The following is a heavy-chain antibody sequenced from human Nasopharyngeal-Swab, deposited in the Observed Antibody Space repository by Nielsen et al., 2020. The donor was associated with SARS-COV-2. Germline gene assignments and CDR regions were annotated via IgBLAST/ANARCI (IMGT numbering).Heavy chain of an antibody. J-gene: IGHJ4*02. CDR2: LNAGNGNT. CDR1: GYTFTSYA. V-gene: IGHV1-3*01. CDR3: ARDVDTAMVFDY. D-gene: IGHD5-18*01. Sequence: ASVKVSCKASGYTFTSYAMHWVRQAPGQRLEWMGWLNAGNGNTKYSQKFQGRVTITRETSASTVYMELSSLRSEDTAVYYCARDVDTAMVFDYWGQGTLVTVSS.